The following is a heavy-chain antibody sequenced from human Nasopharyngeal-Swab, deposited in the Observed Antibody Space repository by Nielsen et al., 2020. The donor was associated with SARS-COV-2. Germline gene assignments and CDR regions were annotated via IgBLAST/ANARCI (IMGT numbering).Heavy chain of an antibody. J-gene: IGHJ6*02. CDR2: ISWNSGSI. V-gene: IGHV3-9*01. CDR1: GFTFDDYA. CDR3: AKDQRAAAPGYYSMDV. D-gene: IGHD6-13*01. Sequence: SLKISCAASGFTFDDYAMHWVRQAPGKGLEWVSGISWNSGSIGYADSVKGRFTISRDNAKNSLYLQMNSLRAEDTALYYCAKDQRAAAPGYYSMDVWGQGTTVTVSS.